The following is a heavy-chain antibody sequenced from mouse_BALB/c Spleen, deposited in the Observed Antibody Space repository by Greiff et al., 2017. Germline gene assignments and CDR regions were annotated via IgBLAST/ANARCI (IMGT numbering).Heavy chain of an antibody. V-gene: IGHV1S81*02. CDR3: ASNYFDY. Sequence: QVQLQQPGAELVKPGASVKLSCKASGYTFTSYWMHWVKQRPGQGLEWIGEINPSNGRTNYNEKFKSKATLTVDKSSSTAYMQLSSLTSEDSAVYYCASNYFDYWGQGTTLTVSS. J-gene: IGHJ2*01. CDR2: INPSNGRT. CDR1: GYTFTSYW.